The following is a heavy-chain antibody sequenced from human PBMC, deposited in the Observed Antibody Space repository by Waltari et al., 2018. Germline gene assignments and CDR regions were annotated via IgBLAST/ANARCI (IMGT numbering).Heavy chain of an antibody. CDR2: FEPEEGET. CDR3: ATTPFALRFFTLTHYGMDV. Sequence: QVQLVQSGAEVKKPGASVKVSCKVSGYTLTELSMPWVRQAPGKGLEWLGGFEPEEGETIYAQKCQGRGTMTEDTSTDTAYMELGSLRSEDTAVYYWATTPFALRFFTLTHYGMDVWGQGTTVTVSS. V-gene: IGHV1-24*01. D-gene: IGHD3-3*01. J-gene: IGHJ6*02. CDR1: GYTLTELS.